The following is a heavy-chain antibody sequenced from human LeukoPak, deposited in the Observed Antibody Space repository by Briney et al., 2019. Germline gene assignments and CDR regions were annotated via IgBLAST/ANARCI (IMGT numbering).Heavy chain of an antibody. CDR3: GKRELWHGSGEDA. J-gene: IGHJ6*02. CDR1: GFTFSSYA. V-gene: IGHV3-23*01. D-gene: IGHD3-10*01. Sequence: GGSLRLSCAASGFTFSSYAMSWVRQAPGKGLEWVSAISGSGGSTYYADSVKGLFSISRDNSKNTLYLQMHSLRAEDTAVYYCGKRELWHGSGEDAWGQGTTVTVSS. CDR2: ISGSGGST.